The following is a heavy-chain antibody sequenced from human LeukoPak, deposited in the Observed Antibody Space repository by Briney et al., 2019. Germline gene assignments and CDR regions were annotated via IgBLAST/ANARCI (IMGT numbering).Heavy chain of an antibody. J-gene: IGHJ4*02. V-gene: IGHV1-2*02. CDR1: GYTFTGYY. D-gene: IGHD2-2*01. CDR3: ASANCSSTSCYEGRFDY. CDR2: INPNSGGT. Sequence: GASVKVSCKAAGYTFTGYYMHWVRQAPGQGLEWMGWINPNSGGTNYAQKFQGRVTMTRDTSISTAYMELSRLRSDDTAVYYCASANCSSTSCYEGRFDYWGQGTLVTVSS.